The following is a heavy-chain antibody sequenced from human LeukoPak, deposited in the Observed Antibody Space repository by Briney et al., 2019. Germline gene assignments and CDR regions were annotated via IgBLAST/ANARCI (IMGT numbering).Heavy chain of an antibody. CDR2: ISSSGSTI. D-gene: IGHD6-25*01. J-gene: IGHJ4*02. Sequence: QPGGSLRLSCAASGFTFSSYEMNWVRQAPGKGVEWVSYISSSGSTIYYADSVKGRFTISRDNAKNSLYLQMNSLRAEDTAVYYCARVMAGGIIAAVDYWGQGTLVTVFS. CDR3: ARVMAGGIIAAVDY. CDR1: GFTFSSYE. V-gene: IGHV3-48*03.